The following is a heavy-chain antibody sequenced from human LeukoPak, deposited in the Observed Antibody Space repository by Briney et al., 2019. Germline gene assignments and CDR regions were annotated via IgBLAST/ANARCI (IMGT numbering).Heavy chain of an antibody. CDR1: GFSFSNVW. CDR2: IKSQADGGTA. J-gene: IGHJ4*02. CDR3: TTHPSYSGYVGDY. V-gene: IGHV3-15*01. Sequence: GGSLRLSCAASGFSFSNVWMSWVRQAPGKGLEWVGRIKSQADGGTADYAAPVKGRFTLSREDSKTTLYLQMNSLKIEDTAVYYCTTHPSYSGYVGDYWGQGTLVTVSS. D-gene: IGHD5-12*01.